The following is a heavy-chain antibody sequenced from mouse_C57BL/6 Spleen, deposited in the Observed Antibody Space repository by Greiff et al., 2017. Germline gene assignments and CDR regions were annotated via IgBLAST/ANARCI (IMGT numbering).Heavy chain of an antibody. CDR2: IHPNSGST. CDR1: GYTFTSYW. J-gene: IGHJ4*01. CDR3: ARERYGGYAMDY. D-gene: IGHD2-14*01. V-gene: IGHV1-64*01. Sequence: QVQLQQSGAELVKPGASVKLSCKASGYTFTSYWMHWVKQRPGQGLEWIGMIHPNSGSTNYNEKFKSKATLTVDKSSSTAYMQLSSLTSEDSAVYYCARERYGGYAMDYWGQGTSVTVSA.